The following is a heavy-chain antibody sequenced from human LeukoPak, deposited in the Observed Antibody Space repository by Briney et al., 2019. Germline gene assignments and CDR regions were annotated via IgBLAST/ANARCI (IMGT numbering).Heavy chain of an antibody. J-gene: IGHJ3*02. CDR2: MNPNSGNT. CDR3: ARGPYYYDSSGYWSSGDAFDI. V-gene: IGHV1-8*01. D-gene: IGHD3-22*01. Sequence: GGSVKVSCKASGYTFTSYDINWVRQATGQGLEWMGWMNPNSGNTGYAQKFQGRVTMTRNTSISTAYMELRSLRSEDTAVYYCARGPYYYDSSGYWSSGDAFDIWGQGTMVTVSS. CDR1: GYTFTSYD.